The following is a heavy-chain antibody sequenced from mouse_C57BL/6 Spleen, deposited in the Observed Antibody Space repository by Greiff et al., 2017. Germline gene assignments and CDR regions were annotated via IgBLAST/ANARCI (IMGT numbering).Heavy chain of an antibody. J-gene: IGHJ4*01. CDR2: INPNYGTT. CDR1: GYSFTDYN. CDR3: ARDRDYDYDVGGYYAMDY. V-gene: IGHV1-39*01. D-gene: IGHD2-4*01. Sequence: VQLQQSGPELVKPGASVKISCKASGYSFTDYNMNWVKQSNGKSLEWIGVINPNYGTTSYNPKFKGKATLTVDQSSSTAYMQLNSLTSEDSAVYYCARDRDYDYDVGGYYAMDYWGQGTSVTVSS.